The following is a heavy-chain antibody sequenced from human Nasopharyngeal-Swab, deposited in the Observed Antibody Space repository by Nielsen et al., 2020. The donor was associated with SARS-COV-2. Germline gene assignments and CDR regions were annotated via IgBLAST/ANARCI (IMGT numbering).Heavy chain of an antibody. Sequence: GESLKISCAVSGFTFSSYWMHWVRQAPGKGLVWVSRINPDGSSTDYAGSVKGRFTISRDNAKNTLYLQMSSLRAEETAVYYCARSRSAMDVWGQGTTVTVSS. CDR2: INPDGSST. CDR1: GFTFSSYW. CDR3: ARSRSAMDV. J-gene: IGHJ6*02. V-gene: IGHV3-74*01.